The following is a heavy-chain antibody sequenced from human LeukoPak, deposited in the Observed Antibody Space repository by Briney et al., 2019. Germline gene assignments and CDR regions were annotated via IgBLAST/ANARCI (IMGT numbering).Heavy chain of an antibody. D-gene: IGHD5-18*01. CDR1: GFTVSSNY. V-gene: IGHV3-66*02. J-gene: IGHJ4*02. CDR2: IYSGGST. Sequence: GGSLRLSCAASGFTVSSNYMSWVRQAPGKGLEWVSVIYSGGSTYYADSVKGRFTISRDNSKNTLYLQMNSLRAEDTAVYYCARDGGDSYDIFFFDYWGQGTLVTVSS. CDR3: ARDGGDSYDIFFFDY.